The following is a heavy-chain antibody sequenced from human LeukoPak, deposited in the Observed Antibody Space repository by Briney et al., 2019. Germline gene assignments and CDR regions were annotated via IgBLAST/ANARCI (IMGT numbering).Heavy chain of an antibody. D-gene: IGHD5-18*01. CDR2: VLDSVRT. J-gene: IGHJ4*02. CDR3: ATLKRGSIYGYFDF. Sequence: SETLSLTCTVSGGSITSHYWGWIRQPPGKGLGWIAYVLDSVRTKDNPSLQSRLTLSADTSKNQFSLRLSSVTAADTAVYYCATLKRGSIYGYFDFWGQGIKVTVSS. V-gene: IGHV4-59*11. CDR1: GGSITSHY.